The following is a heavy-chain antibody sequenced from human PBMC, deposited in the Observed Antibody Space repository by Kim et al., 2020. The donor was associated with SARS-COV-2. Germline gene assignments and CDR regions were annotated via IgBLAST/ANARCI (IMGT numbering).Heavy chain of an antibody. D-gene: IGHD1-1*01. CDR1: GFTFSSYA. CDR2: ISGSGGST. CDR3: AKDLNDYYYYYGMDV. Sequence: GGSLRLSCAASGFTFSSYAMHWVRQAPGKGLEWVSAISGSGGSTYYADSVKGRFTISRDNSKNTLYLQMNSLRAEDTAVYYCAKDLNDYYYYYGMDVWGDGTTVTVSS. J-gene: IGHJ6*04. V-gene: IGHV3-23*01.